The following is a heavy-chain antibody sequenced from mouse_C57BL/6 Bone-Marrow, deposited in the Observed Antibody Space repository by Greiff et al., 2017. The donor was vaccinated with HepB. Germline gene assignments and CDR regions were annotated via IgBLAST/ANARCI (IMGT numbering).Heavy chain of an antibody. D-gene: IGHD2-3*01. CDR3: ARHGYYASWFAY. Sequence: VQLQQSGAELARPGASVKLSCKASGYTFTSYGISWVKQRTGQGLEWIGEIYPRSGNTYYNEKFKGKATLTADKSSSTAYMELRSLTSEDSAVYFCARHGYYASWFAYWGQGTLVTVSA. V-gene: IGHV1-81*01. J-gene: IGHJ3*01. CDR2: IYPRSGNT. CDR1: GYTFTSYG.